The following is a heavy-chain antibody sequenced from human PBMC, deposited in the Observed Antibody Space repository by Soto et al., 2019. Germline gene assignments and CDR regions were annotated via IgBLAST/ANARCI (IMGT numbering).Heavy chain of an antibody. J-gene: IGHJ4*02. CDR3: AREPDYCDY. CDR1: GYTFTSYG. Sequence: QVQLVQSGAEVKKPGASVKVSCKASGYTFTSYGISWVRQAPGQRLEWMGWISAHNGNKKYAQKRQERVTMTTDTSTSPAHMELKTWRADNTAVISCAREPDYCDYWGQGTLVTVSS. CDR2: ISAHNGNK. V-gene: IGHV1-18*01.